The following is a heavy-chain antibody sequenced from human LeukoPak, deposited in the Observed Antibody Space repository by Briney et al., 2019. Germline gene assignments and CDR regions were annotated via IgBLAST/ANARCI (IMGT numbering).Heavy chain of an antibody. CDR1: GYSIRTDYY. CDR2: IYYTGNT. D-gene: IGHD3-10*01. CDR3: TKSDGYGLIRI. V-gene: IGHV4-38-2*02. J-gene: IGHJ3*02. Sequence: SETPSLICTVSGYSIRTDYYWGWIRQPPGKGLEWIGNIYYTGNTYYNSSLKSRVTISLDTSKNQFSLKVISMTAADTAAYYCTKSDGYGLIRICGRGTMVTVSS.